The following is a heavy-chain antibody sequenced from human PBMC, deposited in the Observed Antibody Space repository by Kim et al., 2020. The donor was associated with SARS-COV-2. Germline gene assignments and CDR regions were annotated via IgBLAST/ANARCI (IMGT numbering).Heavy chain of an antibody. CDR2: ISSSSSYT. CDR1: GFTFSDYY. D-gene: IGHD6-6*01. V-gene: IGHV3-11*06. CDR3: ARQGTEYSSSWFDY. J-gene: IGHJ4*02. Sequence: GGSLRLSCAASGFTFSDYYMSWIRQAPGKGLEWVSYISSSSSYTNYADSVKGRFTISRDNAKNSLYLQMNSLRAEDTAVYYCARQGTEYSSSWFDYWGQGTLVTVSS.